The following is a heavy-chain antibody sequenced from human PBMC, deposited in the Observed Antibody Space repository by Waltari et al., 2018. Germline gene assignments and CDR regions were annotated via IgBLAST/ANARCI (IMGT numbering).Heavy chain of an antibody. CDR3: ARGLALAGTWFDP. D-gene: IGHD6-19*01. J-gene: IGHJ5*02. V-gene: IGHV4-61*02. CDR2: VYPSGST. CDR1: GASISSGIYY. Sequence: QVQLQESGPGLVKPSQTLSLTCSVSGASISSGIYYWTWIRQPAGKGLEWIGRVYPSGSTNYNPSLKSRVTISLDTSNNQFSLRLSSVTAADTAMYYCARGLALAGTWFDPWGQGTLVTVSS.